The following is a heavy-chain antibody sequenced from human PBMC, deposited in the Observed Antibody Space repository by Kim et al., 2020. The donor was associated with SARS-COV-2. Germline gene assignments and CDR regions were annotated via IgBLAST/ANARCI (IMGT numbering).Heavy chain of an antibody. CDR1: GGSISSYY. V-gene: IGHV4-59*01. CDR2: IYYSGST. J-gene: IGHJ6*02. D-gene: IGHD3-10*01. Sequence: SETLSLTCTVSGGSISSYYWSWIRQPPGKGLEWIGYIYYSGSTNYNPSLKSRVTISVDTSKNQFSLKLSSVTAADTAVYYCARDRGLAPKRDSSQYYYGSGSQRQHYYYDGMDVWGQGTTVTVSS. CDR3: ARDRGLAPKRDSSQYYYGSGSQRQHYYYDGMDV.